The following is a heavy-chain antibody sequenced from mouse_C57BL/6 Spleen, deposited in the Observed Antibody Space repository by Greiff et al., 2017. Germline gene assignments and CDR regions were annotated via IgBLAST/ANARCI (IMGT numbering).Heavy chain of an antibody. J-gene: IGHJ1*03. Sequence: VQLQQSGPELVKPGASVKISCKASGYTFTDYYMNWVKQSHGKSLEWIGDINPNNGGTSYNQKFKGKATLTVDKSSSTAYMELRSLTSEDSAVYYCARGGVYYRRYFDVWGTGTTVTVSS. D-gene: IGHD1-1*01. CDR2: INPNNGGT. CDR1: GYTFTDYY. CDR3: ARGGVYYRRYFDV. V-gene: IGHV1-26*01.